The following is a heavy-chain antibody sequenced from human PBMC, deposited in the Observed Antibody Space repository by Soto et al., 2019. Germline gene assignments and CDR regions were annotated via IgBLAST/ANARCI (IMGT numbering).Heavy chain of an antibody. Sequence: SVKVSCKASGGTFSSYAISWVRQAPGQGLEWMGGIIPIFGTANYAQKFQGRVTITADESTSTAYMELSSLRSKDTAVYYCATTERGVIRWFDPWGQGTLVTVS. J-gene: IGHJ5*02. CDR2: IIPIFGTA. D-gene: IGHD3-10*01. CDR1: GGTFSSYA. CDR3: ATTERGVIRWFDP. V-gene: IGHV1-69*13.